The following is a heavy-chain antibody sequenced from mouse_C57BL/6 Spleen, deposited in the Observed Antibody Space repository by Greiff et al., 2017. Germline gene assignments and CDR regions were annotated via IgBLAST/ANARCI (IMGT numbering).Heavy chain of an antibody. CDR3: ARGIYDCYYFDY. CDR2: LDPSDSYT. J-gene: IGHJ2*01. Sequence: QVQLQQPGAELVMPGASVKLSCKASGYTFTSYWMHWVKQRPGQGLEWIGELDPSDSYTNYNQKFKGKSTLTVDKSSSTAYMQLSSLTSEDSAVYYCARGIYDCYYFDYWGQGTTLTVSS. CDR1: GYTFTSYW. V-gene: IGHV1-69*01. D-gene: IGHD2-3*01.